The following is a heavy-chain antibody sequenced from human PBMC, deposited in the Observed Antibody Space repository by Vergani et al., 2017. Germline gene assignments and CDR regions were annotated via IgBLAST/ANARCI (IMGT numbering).Heavy chain of an antibody. CDR3: ARGSYDSSGYYKYYYYGMDV. V-gene: IGHV4-59*01. CDR2: IYYSGST. J-gene: IGHJ6*02. Sequence: QVQLQESGPGLVKPSQTLSLTCTVSGGSISSYYWSWIRQPPGKGLEWIGYIYYSGSTNYNPSLKSRVTISVDTSKNQFSLKLSSVTAADTAVYYCARGSYDSSGYYKYYYYGMDVWGQGP. CDR1: GGSISSYY. D-gene: IGHD3-22*01.